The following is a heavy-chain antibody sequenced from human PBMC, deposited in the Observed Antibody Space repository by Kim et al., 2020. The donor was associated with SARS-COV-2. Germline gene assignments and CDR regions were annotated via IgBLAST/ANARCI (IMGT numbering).Heavy chain of an antibody. D-gene: IGHD3-22*01. Sequence: DSVKGRFTISRDNSKNALYLQMNSLRAEDTAVYYCARDRYSSANYHGLDYWGQGILVTVSS. J-gene: IGHJ4*02. CDR3: ARDRYSSANYHGLDY. V-gene: IGHV3-30*01.